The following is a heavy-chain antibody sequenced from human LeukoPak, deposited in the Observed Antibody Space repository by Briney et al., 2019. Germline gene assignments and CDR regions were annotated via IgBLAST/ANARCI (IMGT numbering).Heavy chain of an antibody. CDR3: ATARQYDDFAGYPWYYGLDV. J-gene: IGHJ6*02. Sequence: GASVKVSCKASGYTFTSYDINWVRQATGQGLEWMGWMNPNSGNTGYAQKFQGRVTITRNTSISTAYMELSSVRSEDTAVYYCATARQYDDFAGYPWYYGLDVWGQGTTVTVSS. V-gene: IGHV1-8*03. D-gene: IGHD3/OR15-3a*01. CDR1: GYTFTSYD. CDR2: MNPNSGNT.